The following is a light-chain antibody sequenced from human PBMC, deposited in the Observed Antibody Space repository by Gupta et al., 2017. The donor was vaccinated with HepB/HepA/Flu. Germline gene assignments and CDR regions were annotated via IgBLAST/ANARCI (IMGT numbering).Light chain of an antibody. CDR3: GTWDSSLSAPV. Sequence: QSVLTQPPSVSAAPGQKVTISCSGSSYNIGNNYVSWYQQLPGTAPKLLIYDNNKRPSGIPDRFSGSKSGTSATLGITGLQTGDEADYYCGTWDSSLSAPVFGGGTKLTVL. CDR2: DNN. V-gene: IGLV1-51*01. J-gene: IGLJ3*02. CDR1: SYNIGNNY.